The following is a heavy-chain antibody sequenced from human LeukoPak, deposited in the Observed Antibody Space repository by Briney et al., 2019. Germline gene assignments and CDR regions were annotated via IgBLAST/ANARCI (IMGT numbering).Heavy chain of an antibody. D-gene: IGHD1-26*01. CDR1: GGSFSGYY. V-gene: IGHV4-34*01. Sequence: SETLSLTCAVYGGSFSGYYWSWIRQPPGKGLEWIGEINHSGSTNYNPSLKSRVTISVDTSKNQFSLRLTSVTAADTAVYCASLTGSYSLGAIDNWGQGTLVTVSS. CDR3: SLTGSYSLGAIDN. J-gene: IGHJ4*02. CDR2: INHSGST.